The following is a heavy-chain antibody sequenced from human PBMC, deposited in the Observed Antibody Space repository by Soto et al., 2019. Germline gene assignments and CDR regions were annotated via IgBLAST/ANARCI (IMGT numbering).Heavy chain of an antibody. CDR3: ASGGYTYGFSAMDV. J-gene: IGHJ6*02. CDR1: GYTFSSSY. D-gene: IGHD5-18*01. V-gene: IGHV1-46*01. CDR2: INPSGFST. Sequence: QVQLVQSGAEVKKPGALVKISCKASGYTFSSSYIHWVRQAPGQGLEWMGLINPSGFSTDYAQTFQGRVTVTRDTSTSTVYMELSSLRSEDTAVYYCASGGYTYGFSAMDVWGPGTTVAVSS.